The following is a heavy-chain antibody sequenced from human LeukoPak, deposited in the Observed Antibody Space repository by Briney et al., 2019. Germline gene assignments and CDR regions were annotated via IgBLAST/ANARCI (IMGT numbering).Heavy chain of an antibody. J-gene: IGHJ4*02. CDR1: GGSIRYYY. Sequence: SETLSLTCTVSGGSIRYYYWSWIRQSPGKGLEWIGYIYYNGSTNYNPSLKSRVTISVDMSKNQFSLKMSSVTAADTAVYYCARKGGLFDYWDQGRLVTVSS. D-gene: IGHD2-15*01. CDR3: ARKGGLFDY. CDR2: IYYNGST. V-gene: IGHV4-59*01.